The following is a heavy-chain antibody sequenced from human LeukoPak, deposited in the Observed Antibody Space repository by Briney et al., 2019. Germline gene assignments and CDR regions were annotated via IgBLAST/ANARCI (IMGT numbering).Heavy chain of an antibody. J-gene: IGHJ4*02. CDR3: ARAAAAGTRYFDY. CDR1: GYTFTSYD. Sequence: ASVKVSCKASGYTFTSYDINWVRQATGQGLEWMGWMNPNSGNTGYAQKFQGRVTMTTDTSTSTAYMELRSLRSDDTAVYYCARAAAAGTRYFDYWGQGTLVTVSS. CDR2: MNPNSGNT. D-gene: IGHD6-13*01. V-gene: IGHV1-8*01.